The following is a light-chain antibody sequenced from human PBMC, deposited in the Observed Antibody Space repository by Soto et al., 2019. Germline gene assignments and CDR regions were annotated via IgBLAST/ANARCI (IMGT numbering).Light chain of an antibody. J-gene: IGLJ3*02. CDR1: SSDVGGYEY. V-gene: IGLV2-11*01. CDR2: HVG. CDR3: QSFDNSLTAWV. Sequence: QSALTQPRSVSGSPGQSVTISCSGTSSDVGGYEYVSWYQQHPGKAPRLLIYHVGQRPSGVPDRFSGSKSGTSASLAITGLQAEDEADYYCQSFDNSLTAWVFGGGTKLTVL.